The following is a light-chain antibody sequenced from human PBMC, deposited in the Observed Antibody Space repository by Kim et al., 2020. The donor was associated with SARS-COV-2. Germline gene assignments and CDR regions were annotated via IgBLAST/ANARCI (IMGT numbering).Light chain of an antibody. CDR2: GKN. V-gene: IGLV1-40*01. Sequence: QSVLTQPPSVSGAPGQRVTISCTGSSSNIGGGLDVQWYQQVPGTAPKLLVDGKNNRPSGVPDRFSASKSGTAPSLAITGLQPEDEAHYFCQSYDTSLRGWLFGGGTQLTVL. CDR3: QSYDTSLRGWL. CDR1: SSNIGGGLD. J-gene: IGLJ3*02.